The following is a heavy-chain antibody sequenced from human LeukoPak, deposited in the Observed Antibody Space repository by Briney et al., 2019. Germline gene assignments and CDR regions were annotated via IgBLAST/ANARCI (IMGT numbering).Heavy chain of an antibody. CDR1: GDSVSSNSAA. V-gene: IGHV6-1*01. Sequence: SQTLSLTCAISGDSVSSNSAAWNWIRQSPSRGLEWLGRTYYRSKWYNDYAVSVKSRITINPDTSKNQFSLQLNSVTPEDTAVYCCARETIYCSGGSCYSGANYYYGMDVWGQGTTVTVSS. D-gene: IGHD2-15*01. CDR2: TYYRSKWYN. CDR3: ARETIYCSGGSCYSGANYYYGMDV. J-gene: IGHJ6*02.